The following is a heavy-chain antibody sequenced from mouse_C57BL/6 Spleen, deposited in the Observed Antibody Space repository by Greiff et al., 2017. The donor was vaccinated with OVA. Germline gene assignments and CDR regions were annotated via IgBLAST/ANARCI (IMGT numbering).Heavy chain of an antibody. J-gene: IGHJ4*01. V-gene: IGHV1-69*01. Sequence: QVQLQQPGAELVMPGASVKLSCKASGYTFTSYWMHWVKQRPGQGLEWIGEIDPSDSYTNYNQKFKGKSTLTVDKSSSTAYMQLSSLTSEDSAVYYCARSGSLMDYWGQGTSVTVSS. CDR1: GYTFTSYW. D-gene: IGHD3-1*01. CDR3: ARSGSLMDY. CDR2: IDPSDSYT.